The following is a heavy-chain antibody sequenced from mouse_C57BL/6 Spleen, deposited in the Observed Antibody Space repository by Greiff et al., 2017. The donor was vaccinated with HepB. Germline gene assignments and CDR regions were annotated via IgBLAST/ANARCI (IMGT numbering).Heavy chain of an antibody. J-gene: IGHJ4*01. CDR3: ARSRSYDYDYGYYYAMDY. V-gene: IGHV1-55*01. CDR2: IYPGSGST. D-gene: IGHD2-4*01. Sequence: QVQLQQSGAELVKPGASVKMSCKASGYTFTSYWITWVKQRPGQGLEWIGDIYPGSGSTNYNEKFKSKATLTVDTSSSTAYMQLSSLTSEDSAVYYCARSRSYDYDYGYYYAMDYWGQGTSVTVSS. CDR1: GYTFTSYW.